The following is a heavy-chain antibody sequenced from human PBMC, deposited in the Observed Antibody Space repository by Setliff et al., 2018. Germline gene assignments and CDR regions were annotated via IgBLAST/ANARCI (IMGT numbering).Heavy chain of an antibody. CDR2: IRSKANSYAT. CDR1: GFTFSGSA. V-gene: IGHV3-73*01. J-gene: IGHJ3*02. Sequence: PGGSLRLSCAASGFTFSGSAMYWVRQASGKGLEWVGRIRSKANSYATLYAASVKGRFIISRDDSKNTAYLQMNSLKTEDTAVYYCTSPRDGYDTFDIWGQGTMATVSS. CDR3: TSPRDGYDTFDI. D-gene: IGHD5-12*01.